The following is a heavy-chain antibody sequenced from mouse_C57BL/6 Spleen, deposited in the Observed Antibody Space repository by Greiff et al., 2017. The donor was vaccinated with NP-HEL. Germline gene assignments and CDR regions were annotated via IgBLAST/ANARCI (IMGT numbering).Heavy chain of an antibody. J-gene: IGHJ3*01. CDR3: AREGYYGSSLFAY. CDR1: GYAFSSSW. Sequence: QVQLQQSGPELVKPGASVKISCKASGYAFSSSWMNWVKQRPGKGLEWIGRIYPGDGDTNYNGKFKGKATLTADKSSSTAYMQLSSLTSEDSAVYFCAREGYYGSSLFAYWGQGTLVTVSA. V-gene: IGHV1-82*01. CDR2: IYPGDGDT. D-gene: IGHD1-1*01.